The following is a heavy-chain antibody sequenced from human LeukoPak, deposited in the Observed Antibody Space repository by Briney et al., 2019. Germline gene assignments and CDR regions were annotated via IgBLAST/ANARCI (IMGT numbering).Heavy chain of an antibody. D-gene: IGHD6-6*01. V-gene: IGHV4-34*01. CDR3: ARHEPDSSSAAFDS. Sequence: PSETLSLTCAVHGGSFSGYFWSWIRQPPGKELEYIGEIHHSGHTTYNPSLKSRVTISVDTSKNQFSLSMISVTAADTAVYYCARHEPDSSSAAFDSWGQGTTVIVSS. J-gene: IGHJ3*01. CDR1: GGSFSGYF. CDR2: IHHSGHT.